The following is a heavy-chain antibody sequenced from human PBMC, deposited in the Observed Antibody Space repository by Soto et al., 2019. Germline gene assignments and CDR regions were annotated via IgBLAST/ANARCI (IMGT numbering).Heavy chain of an antibody. J-gene: IGHJ4*02. CDR2: VFHSGAV. V-gene: IGHV4-4*02. CDR1: GDSITSNYW. CDR3: ARNPFDY. Sequence: QVRLQESGPRLVKPSGTLSLTCAVSGDSITSNYWWSWVRQPPGKGLEWIGEVFHSGAVNYNPSLKSRVTISLDKSNNQFSLTLTSGTAADTAIYYCARNPFDYWGQGTLVTVSS.